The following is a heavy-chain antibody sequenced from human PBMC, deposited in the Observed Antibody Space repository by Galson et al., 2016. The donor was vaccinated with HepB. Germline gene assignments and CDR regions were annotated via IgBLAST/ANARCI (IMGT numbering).Heavy chain of an antibody. Sequence: SETLSLTCAVYGGSFSGTYWTWIRQSPGKGLEWIGEITHGGRTNYNPSLKSRVTVSVETSKNQFSLKLTSVTAAYTAVYYCARGYVARRTYFGHVWGSYRYCDYWSQGALVTVSS. J-gene: IGHJ4*02. CDR2: ITHGGRT. V-gene: IGHV4-34*01. CDR3: ARGYVARRTYFGHVWGSYRYCDY. D-gene: IGHD3-16*02. CDR1: GGSFSGTY.